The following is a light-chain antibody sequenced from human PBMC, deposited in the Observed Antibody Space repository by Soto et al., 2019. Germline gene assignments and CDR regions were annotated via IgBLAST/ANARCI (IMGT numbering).Light chain of an antibody. CDR2: TAS. CDR1: QGISRW. J-gene: IGKJ3*01. Sequence: IQMTQSPSSVSASVGDRVTITCRARQGISRWLAWYQQKPGKAPKLLIYTASRLQSGVPSRFSGSGSGTDFTLTISNLQPEDFATYYCQQTNSFPFTFGPGTKVDIK. CDR3: QQTNSFPFT. V-gene: IGKV1-12*01.